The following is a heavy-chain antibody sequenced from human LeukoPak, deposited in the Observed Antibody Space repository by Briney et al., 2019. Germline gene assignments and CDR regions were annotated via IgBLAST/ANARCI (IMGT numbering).Heavy chain of an antibody. D-gene: IGHD6-19*01. CDR2: ITGSGGST. CDR1: GFIFSSYS. CDR3: ARNGRDQWLASDY. J-gene: IGHJ4*02. Sequence: GGSLRLSCAASGFIFSSYSMSWVRQAPGMGLEWVSVITGSGGSTYYADSVKGRFTISRDNSKNTLYLQMNSLRAEDTAVYYCARNGRDQWLASDYWGQGTLVTVSS. V-gene: IGHV3-23*01.